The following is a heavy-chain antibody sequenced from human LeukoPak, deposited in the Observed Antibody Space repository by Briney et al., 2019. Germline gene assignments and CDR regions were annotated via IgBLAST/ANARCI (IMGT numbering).Heavy chain of an antibody. Sequence: SETLSLTCTVSGGSISSHYWTWIRQSPVKGLEWIGDISNSGSTSYNPSLKSRVTISIDTSKNQFSLKLNSVTAADTAVYYCGRDALVGYFSYYYMDVWGKGTTVTVSS. J-gene: IGHJ6*03. CDR2: ISNSGST. D-gene: IGHD2-15*01. V-gene: IGHV4-59*11. CDR1: GGSISSHY. CDR3: GRDALVGYFSYYYMDV.